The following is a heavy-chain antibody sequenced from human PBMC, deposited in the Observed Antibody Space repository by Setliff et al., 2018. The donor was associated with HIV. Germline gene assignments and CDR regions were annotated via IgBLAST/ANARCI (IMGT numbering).Heavy chain of an antibody. V-gene: IGHV4-61*02. CDR3: ARGTGSYGSDY. CDR1: GDSISGGSSY. D-gene: IGHD5-18*01. J-gene: IGHJ4*02. Sequence: SETLSLTCTVSGDSISGGSSYWSWIRQPAGKGLEWIGRIYTSGSTNYSPSLKSRVTISVDTSKNQFSLKLSSVTAADTAVYYCARGTGSYGSDYWGQGTLVTVSS. CDR2: IYTSGST.